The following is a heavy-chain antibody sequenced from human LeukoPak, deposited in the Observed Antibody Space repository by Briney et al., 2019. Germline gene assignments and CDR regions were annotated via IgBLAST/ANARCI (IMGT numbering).Heavy chain of an antibody. J-gene: IGHJ4*02. CDR3: ARDLVLSRDSGDY. D-gene: IGHD4-17*01. CDR1: RFTFGSSW. CDR2: IKQDGSEK. Sequence: PGGSLRLSCAASRFTFGSSWMSWVRQAPGKGLEWVANIKQDGSEKYYVDSVKGRFTISRDNAKNSLYLQMNSLRAEDTAVYYCARDLVLSRDSGDYWGQGTLVTVSS. V-gene: IGHV3-7*01.